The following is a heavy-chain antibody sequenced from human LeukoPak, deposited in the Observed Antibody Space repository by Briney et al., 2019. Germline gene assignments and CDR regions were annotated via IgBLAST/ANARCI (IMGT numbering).Heavy chain of an antibody. Sequence: SETLSLTCSVSGGPISSYYWSWIRQPPGKGLEWIGYIYYSGSTNYNPSLKSRVTISVDTFKNQFSLKLSSVTAADTAVYYCASEGNDFWSGYYSSRYMDVWGKGTTVTVSS. CDR3: ASEGNDFWSGYYSSRYMDV. J-gene: IGHJ6*03. V-gene: IGHV4-59*01. D-gene: IGHD3-3*01. CDR2: IYYSGST. CDR1: GGPISSYY.